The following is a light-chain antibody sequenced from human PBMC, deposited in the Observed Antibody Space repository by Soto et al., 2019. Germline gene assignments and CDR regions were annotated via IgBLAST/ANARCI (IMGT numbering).Light chain of an antibody. J-gene: IGKJ1*01. CDR3: QQYNGYSWT. V-gene: IGKV1-5*01. CDR2: DAS. Sequence: DIQMTQSPSTLSASVGDRVAITCRASQSISQWVAWYQQKPGRAPELLIYDASKLKSGVPSRFSGCGSGTEFSLTITSLQPDDSAMYYCQQYNGYSWTFGRGTKVDIK. CDR1: QSISQW.